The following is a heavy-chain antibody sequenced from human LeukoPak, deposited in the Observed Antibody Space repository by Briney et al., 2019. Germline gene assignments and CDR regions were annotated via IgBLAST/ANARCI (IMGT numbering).Heavy chain of an antibody. CDR3: ARALHPIFGVVISLYFDY. D-gene: IGHD3-3*01. CDR2: INPNSGGT. CDR1: GYTSTGYY. V-gene: IGHV1-2*02. Sequence: ASVKVSCKASGYTSTGYYMHWVRQAPGQGLEWMGWINPNSGGTNYAQKFQGRVTMTRDTSISTAYMELSRLRSGDTAVYYCARALHPIFGVVISLYFDYWGQGTLVTVSS. J-gene: IGHJ4*02.